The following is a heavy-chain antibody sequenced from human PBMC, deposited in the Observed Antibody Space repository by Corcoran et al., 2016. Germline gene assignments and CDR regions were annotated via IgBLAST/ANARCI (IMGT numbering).Heavy chain of an antibody. J-gene: IGHJ4*02. D-gene: IGHD2-15*01. CDR3: ANTSHGGGGRCYPDY. CDR1: GFTFDTSW. V-gene: IGHV3-7*01. CDR2: IKEDGSEK. Sequence: EVQLVESGGGLVQPGGSLRLSCAASGFTFDTSWMNWVRQVPGKGLECVANIKEDGSEKYYVDSVKGRFTISRDNAKNSLYLQMNSLRAEDTAVYYGANTSHGGGGRCYPDYWGQGTLVTVSS.